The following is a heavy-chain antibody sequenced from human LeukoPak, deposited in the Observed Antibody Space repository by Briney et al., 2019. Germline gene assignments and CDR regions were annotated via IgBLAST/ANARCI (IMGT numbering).Heavy chain of an antibody. V-gene: IGHV4-4*07. Sequence: SETLSLTCNVSADSINNYYWSWVRQPAGKGLEWIGRIHTSGHTNYNSSFKSRVTMSVDTSKNQFSLKLRSVTAADTAVYYCARSIGRGFIAAADRFDYWGQGTLVTVSS. CDR3: ARSIGRGFIAAADRFDY. CDR1: ADSINNYY. J-gene: IGHJ4*02. D-gene: IGHD6-13*01. CDR2: IHTSGHT.